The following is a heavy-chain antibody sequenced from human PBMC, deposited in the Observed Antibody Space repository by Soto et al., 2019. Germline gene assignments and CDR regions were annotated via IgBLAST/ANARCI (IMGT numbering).Heavy chain of an antibody. CDR3: ARVMVLLSTVALDY. CDR2: ISSSGSTI. D-gene: IGHD4-17*01. Sequence: ESGGGLVQPGGSLRLSCAASGFTFSSYEMNWVRQAPGKGLEWVSYISSSGSTIYYADSVKGRFTISRDNAKNSLYLQMNSLRAEDTAVYYCARVMVLLSTVALDYWGQGTLVTVSS. V-gene: IGHV3-48*03. J-gene: IGHJ4*02. CDR1: GFTFSSYE.